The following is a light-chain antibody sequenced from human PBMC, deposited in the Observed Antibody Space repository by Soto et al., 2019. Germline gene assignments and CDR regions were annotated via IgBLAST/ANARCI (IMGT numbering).Light chain of an antibody. J-gene: IGKJ1*01. CDR3: QQYSNSPPWT. Sequence: EIVLTQSPGTLSLSPGERATLSCRASQSVSSNYLGWYQQKPGQAPRLLIYGTSNRATGIPDRFSGSGSGTDFTLTISRLEPEEFAVYYCQQYSNSPPWTFGQGTKVEL. V-gene: IGKV3-20*01. CDR2: GTS. CDR1: QSVSSNY.